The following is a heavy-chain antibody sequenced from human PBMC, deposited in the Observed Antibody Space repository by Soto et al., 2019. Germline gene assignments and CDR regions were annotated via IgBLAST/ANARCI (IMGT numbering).Heavy chain of an antibody. CDR2: IYYSGST. V-gene: IGHV4-30-4*01. D-gene: IGHD2-2*02. Sequence: QVQLQESGPGLVKPSQTLSLTCTVSGGSISSGDYYWSWIRQPPGKGLEWIGYIYYSGSTYYKPSLNSEVTISVDTSKNQFSLKLSSVTAADTAVYYCARAIGDYIVVVPAAINWFDHWGQGTLVTVSS. CDR1: GGSISSGDYY. J-gene: IGHJ5*02. CDR3: ARAIGDYIVVVPAAINWFDH.